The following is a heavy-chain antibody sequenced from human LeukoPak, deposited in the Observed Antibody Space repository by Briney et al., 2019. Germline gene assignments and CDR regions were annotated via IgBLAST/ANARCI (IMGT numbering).Heavy chain of an antibody. CDR2: IIPILGIA. J-gene: IGHJ6*02. Sequence: SVKVSCKASGYTFTSYGISWVRQAPGQGLEWMGRIIPILGIANYAQKFQGRVTITADKSTSTAYMELSSLRSEDTAVYYCARGARFLEWSYDYYYYGMDVWGQGTTVTVSS. CDR3: ARGARFLEWSYDYYYYGMDV. D-gene: IGHD3-3*01. CDR1: GYTFTSYG. V-gene: IGHV1-69*04.